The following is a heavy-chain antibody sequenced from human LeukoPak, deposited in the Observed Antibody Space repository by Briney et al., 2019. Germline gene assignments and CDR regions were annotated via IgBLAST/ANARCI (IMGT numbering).Heavy chain of an antibody. V-gene: IGHV3-23*01. CDR2: ISGSGGST. Sequence: AGGSLRLSCAASGFTFSSYAMSWVRQAPGKGLEWVSAISGSGGSTYYADSVKGRFTISRDNAKNSLYLQMNSLRAEDTAVYYCARERVGVVTTDAFDIWGQGTMVTVSS. CDR1: GFTFSSYA. CDR3: ARERVGVVTTDAFDI. D-gene: IGHD3-3*01. J-gene: IGHJ3*02.